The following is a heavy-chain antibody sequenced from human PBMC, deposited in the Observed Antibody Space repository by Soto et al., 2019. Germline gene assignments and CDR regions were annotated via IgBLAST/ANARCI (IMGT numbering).Heavy chain of an antibody. CDR2: IYHSGST. D-gene: IGHD6-13*01. CDR1: GGSISSGGYS. Sequence: SETLCLTCAVAGGSISSGGYSWSWTRQPPGKGLEWIGYIYHSGSTYYNPSLKSRVTISVDRSKNQFSLKLSSVTAADTAVYYCARGYSSSWSGGWFDPWGQGTLVTVSS. CDR3: ARGYSSSWSGGWFDP. V-gene: IGHV4-30-2*01. J-gene: IGHJ5*02.